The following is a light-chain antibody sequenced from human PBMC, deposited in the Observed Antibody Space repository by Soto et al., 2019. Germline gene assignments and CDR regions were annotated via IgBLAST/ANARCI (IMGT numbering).Light chain of an antibody. CDR1: QSIGRF. V-gene: IGKV1-5*01. CDR3: QQCYMGWT. Sequence: DIQMTRSRPTLCSWLLDIVTITCRASQSIGRFLAWYQHQPGKAPKLLIYDASTLESGVPSRFSGTGSGTEFTFSITSLQTEDFGTYYCQQCYMGWTFGQGTKVDIK. J-gene: IGKJ1*01. CDR2: DAS.